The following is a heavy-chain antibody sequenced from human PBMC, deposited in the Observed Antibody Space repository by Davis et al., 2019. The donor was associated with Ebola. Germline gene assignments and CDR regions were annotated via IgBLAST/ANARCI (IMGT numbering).Heavy chain of an antibody. CDR3: ARANPATVDDAFDI. J-gene: IGHJ3*02. V-gene: IGHV4-59*12. Sequence: MPSETLSLTCTVSGVSISSFYWSWIRQPPGKGLEYIGYMSYSGRTNYNPSLKSRVTLSVDTSRNQFSLRLSAVTAADTAVYYCARANPATVDDAFDIWGQGTMVTVSS. D-gene: IGHD4-23*01. CDR2: MSYSGRT. CDR1: GVSISSFY.